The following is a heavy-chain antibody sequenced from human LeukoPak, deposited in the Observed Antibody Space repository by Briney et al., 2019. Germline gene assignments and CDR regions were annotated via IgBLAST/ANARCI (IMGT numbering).Heavy chain of an antibody. Sequence: SETLSLTCTVSGGSISSSDYYWGWIRQPPGRGLEWIGSIYYSGSTYYSPSLKSRVTISVDTSKNQFSLKLSSVSAADTALYYCARGVVIAPQTFDYWGQGTLVTVSS. CDR3: ARGVVIAPQTFDY. CDR1: GGSISSSDYY. V-gene: IGHV4-39*07. D-gene: IGHD2-21*01. J-gene: IGHJ4*02. CDR2: IYYSGST.